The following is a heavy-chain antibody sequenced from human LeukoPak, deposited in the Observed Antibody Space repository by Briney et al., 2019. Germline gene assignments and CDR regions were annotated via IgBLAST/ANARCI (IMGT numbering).Heavy chain of an antibody. V-gene: IGHV4-39*07. J-gene: IGHJ3*02. CDR3: ARRTLALDI. CDR2: TYYSGTT. CDR1: GGSISSSGFY. Sequence: SETLSLTCTVSGGSISSSGFYWGWIRQPPGKWRVWIGTTYYSGTTYYNPSLKSRFTISVATSKSQCSLKLNAATTAATAVFYCARRTLALDIWGQGTMVTVSS. D-gene: IGHD2-2*01.